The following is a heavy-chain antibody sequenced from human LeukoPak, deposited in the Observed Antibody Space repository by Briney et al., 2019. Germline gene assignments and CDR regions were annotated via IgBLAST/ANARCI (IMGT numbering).Heavy chain of an antibody. Sequence: PSETLSLTCAVYGGSFSGYYWSWIRQPPGKGLEWIGYIYYSGSTNYNPSLKSRVTISVDTSKNQFSLKLSSVTAADTAVYYCARHSRLAAAAAWDYWGQGTLVTVSS. J-gene: IGHJ4*02. D-gene: IGHD6-13*01. V-gene: IGHV4-59*08. CDR2: IYYSGST. CDR3: ARHSRLAAAAAWDY. CDR1: GGSFSGYY.